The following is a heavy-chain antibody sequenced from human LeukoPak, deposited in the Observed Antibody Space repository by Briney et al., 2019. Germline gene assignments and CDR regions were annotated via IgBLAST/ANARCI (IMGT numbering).Heavy chain of an antibody. CDR1: GFTFSSYD. Sequence: GGSLRLSCAASGFTFSSYDMHWVRQATGKGLEWVSAIGTAGDTCYPGSVKGRFTISRENAKNSLYLQMNSLRAGDTAVYYCAREGYYYDAFDIWGQGTMVTVSS. J-gene: IGHJ3*02. CDR3: AREGYYYDAFDI. V-gene: IGHV3-13*01. CDR2: IGTAGDT. D-gene: IGHD3-10*01.